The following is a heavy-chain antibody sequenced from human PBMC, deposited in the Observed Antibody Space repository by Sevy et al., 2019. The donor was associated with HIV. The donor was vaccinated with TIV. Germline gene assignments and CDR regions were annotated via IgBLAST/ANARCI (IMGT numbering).Heavy chain of an antibody. CDR2: ISPHNGDT. V-gene: IGHV1-18*01. D-gene: IGHD2-15*01. J-gene: IGHJ4*02. CDR3: ARAYCSGGRCYSLAY. CDR1: GYTFSSYR. Sequence: ASVKVSCKVSGYTFSSYRIHWVRQAPGQGLEWMGWISPHNGDTNYAQKLQGRVTMIPDTSTSTAYMELRSLRSDDTAVYYCARAYCSGGRCYSLAYWGQGTLVTVSS.